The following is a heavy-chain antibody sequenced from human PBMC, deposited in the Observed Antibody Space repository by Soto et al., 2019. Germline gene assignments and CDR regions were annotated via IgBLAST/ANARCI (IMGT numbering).Heavy chain of an antibody. CDR1: GGTFSSYA. Sequence: QVQLVQSGAEVKKPGSSVKVSCKASGGTFSSYAISWVRQAPGQGLEWMGGIIPIFGTANYAQKFQGRVTITADESTSTAYMELSSLRSEDTPVYYCAGRGYGYTGRYWFDPWGQGTLVTVSS. V-gene: IGHV1-69*01. J-gene: IGHJ5*02. D-gene: IGHD5-12*01. CDR3: AGRGYGYTGRYWFDP. CDR2: IIPIFGTA.